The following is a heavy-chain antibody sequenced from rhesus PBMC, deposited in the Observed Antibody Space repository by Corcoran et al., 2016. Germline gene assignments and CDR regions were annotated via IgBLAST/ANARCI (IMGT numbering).Heavy chain of an antibody. J-gene: IGHJ4*01. D-gene: IGHD2-15*01. CDR2: INPSKGNT. Sequence: QVQLVHSGAEVKTPGASVTLSCKASGYPFTSYSIHWVRQSPGQGLEWMGWINPSKGNTGYAQKFQGRVTRTRDTSTSTAYMELSSLRSEDTAVYYCARAYSYYFDYWGQGVLVTVSS. V-gene: IGHV1-200*01. CDR3: ARAYSYYFDY. CDR1: GYPFTSYS.